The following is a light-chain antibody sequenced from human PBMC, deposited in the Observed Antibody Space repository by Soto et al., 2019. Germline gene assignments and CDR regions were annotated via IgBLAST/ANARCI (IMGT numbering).Light chain of an antibody. CDR3: QRYGSSPLIT. Sequence: EVVMTQSPATLSVSPGEGATLSCRASQSVTKNFLAWYQQKPGQAPRLLIYGTSSRATGIPDRFSGSGSGTDFTLTISRLEPEDFAVYFCQRYGSSPLITFGQGTRLEIK. V-gene: IGKV3-20*01. CDR2: GTS. J-gene: IGKJ5*01. CDR1: QSVTKNF.